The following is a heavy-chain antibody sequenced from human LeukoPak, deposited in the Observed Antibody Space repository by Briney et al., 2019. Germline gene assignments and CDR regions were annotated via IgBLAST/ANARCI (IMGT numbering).Heavy chain of an antibody. D-gene: IGHD3-3*01. V-gene: IGHV1-69*04. CDR3: AREVPTSSLEWLLGWFDP. CDR2: IIPILGIA. CDR1: GGTFSSYT. Sequence: SVKVACKASGGTFSSYTISWVRQAPGQGLEWMGKIIPILGIANYAQKFQGRVTITADKSTSTAYMELSSLRSEDTAVYYCAREVPTSSLEWLLGWFDPWGQGTLVTVSS. J-gene: IGHJ5*02.